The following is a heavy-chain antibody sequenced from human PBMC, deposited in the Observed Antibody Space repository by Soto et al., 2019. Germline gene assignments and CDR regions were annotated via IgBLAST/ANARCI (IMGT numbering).Heavy chain of an antibody. D-gene: IGHD3-16*01. J-gene: IGHJ4*02. CDR1: GFTFSNNA. Sequence: EVQLLESGGGLVQPGGSLRLSCAASGFTFSNNAMSWVRQAPGKGLEWVSVIVGSGGSTYYADSVKGRFTISRDNSKNALYLQMNSLRAEDTAVYYCARRGGYSFAYWGQGTLVIVSS. V-gene: IGHV3-23*01. CDR3: ARRGGYSFAY. CDR2: IVGSGGST.